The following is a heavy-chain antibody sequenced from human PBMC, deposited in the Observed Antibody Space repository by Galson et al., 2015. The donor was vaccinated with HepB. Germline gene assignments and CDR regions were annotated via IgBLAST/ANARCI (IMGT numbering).Heavy chain of an antibody. V-gene: IGHV3-30*18. CDR2: ISYDGSNK. D-gene: IGHD4-17*01. CDR1: GFTFSSYG. J-gene: IGHJ6*02. CDR3: AKDLGGDYVGGMDV. Sequence: SLRLSCAASGFTFSSYGMHWVRQAPGKGLEWVAVISYDGSNKYYADSVKGRFTISRDNSKNTLYLQMNSLRAEDTAVYYCAKDLGGDYVGGMDVWGQGTTVTVSS.